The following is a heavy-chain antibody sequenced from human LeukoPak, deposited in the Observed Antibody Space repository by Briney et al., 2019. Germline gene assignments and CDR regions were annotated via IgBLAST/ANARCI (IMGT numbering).Heavy chain of an antibody. D-gene: IGHD2-21*01. J-gene: IGHJ1*01. Sequence: GMSLRLSCAASGFTFSSYGMHWVRQAPGKGLEWVAVIWYDGSNKYYADSVKRRFTISRDNSKNTLYLQMNSLRAEDTAVYYCARDLRAYCGGDCYSCCQHWGQGTLVTVSS. CDR3: ARDLRAYCGGDCYSCCQH. CDR1: GFTFSSYG. V-gene: IGHV3-33*01. CDR2: IWYDGSNK.